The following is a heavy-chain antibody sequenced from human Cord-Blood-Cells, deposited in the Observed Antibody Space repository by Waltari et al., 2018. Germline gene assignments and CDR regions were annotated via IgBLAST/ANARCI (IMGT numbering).Heavy chain of an antibody. Sequence: QVQLVQSGAEVKKPGSSVKVSCKASGGTFSSYANSWVRQAPGQGREWMGVIIPIVETANDAQRYQGRVTITAEESKSTAYMELRSLRSEDTAVYYCAAGNWDWGQGTLVTVSS. V-gene: IGHV1-69*12. J-gene: IGHJ4*02. CDR2: IIPIVETA. D-gene: IGHD7-27*01. CDR1: GGTFSSYA. CDR3: AAGNWD.